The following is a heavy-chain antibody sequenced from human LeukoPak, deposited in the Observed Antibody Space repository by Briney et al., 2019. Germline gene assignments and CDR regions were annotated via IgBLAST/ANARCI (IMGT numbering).Heavy chain of an antibody. CDR3: ASSRSGWSFDY. J-gene: IGHJ4*02. CDR2: IYPGDSDT. D-gene: IGHD6-19*01. Sequence: RGESLKISCKGSGYSFTNYWIAWVRQMPGKGLEWMEIIYPGDSDTRYSPSFQGQVTISADKSISTAYLQWSSLKASDTAMYYCASSRSGWSFDYWGQGTLVTVSS. CDR1: GYSFTNYW. V-gene: IGHV5-51*01.